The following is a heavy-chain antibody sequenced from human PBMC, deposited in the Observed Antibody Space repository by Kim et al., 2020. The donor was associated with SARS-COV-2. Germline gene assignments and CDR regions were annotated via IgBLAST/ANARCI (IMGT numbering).Heavy chain of an antibody. CDR3: AREESGDFDY. V-gene: IGHV4-31*02. CDR2: GGT. Sequence: GGTSHNPSRKSRVTFAVDTSKNQFSRKLSSVTAADTAVYYCAREESGDFDYWGQGTLVTVSS. J-gene: IGHJ4*02. D-gene: IGHD3-10*01.